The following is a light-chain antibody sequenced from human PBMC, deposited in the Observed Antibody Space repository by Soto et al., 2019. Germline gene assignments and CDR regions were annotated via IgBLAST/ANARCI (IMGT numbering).Light chain of an antibody. V-gene: IGLV2-23*01. CDR3: CSYAASFPVV. J-gene: IGLJ2*01. Sequence: QSALTQPASVSGSPGQSTTISCTGTSSDVGNYNFVSWYQQHPGKAPKLMIYEGTKRPSGVSNRFSGSKSGNTASLTISGLQAEDEAYYYCCSYAASFPVVFGGGTKLTVL. CDR1: SSDVGNYNF. CDR2: EGT.